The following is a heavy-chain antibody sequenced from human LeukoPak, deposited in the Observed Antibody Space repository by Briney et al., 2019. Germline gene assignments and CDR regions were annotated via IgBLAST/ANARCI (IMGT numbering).Heavy chain of an antibody. Sequence: SVKVSCKASGGTFISYAISWVRQAPGQGLEWMGGIIPIFGTANYAQKFQGRVTITADESTSTAYMELSSLRSEDTAVYYCARALSWGGSMDVWGQGTTVTVSS. CDR3: ARALSWGGSMDV. D-gene: IGHD1-26*01. CDR2: IIPIFGTA. CDR1: GGTFISYA. V-gene: IGHV1-69*13. J-gene: IGHJ6*02.